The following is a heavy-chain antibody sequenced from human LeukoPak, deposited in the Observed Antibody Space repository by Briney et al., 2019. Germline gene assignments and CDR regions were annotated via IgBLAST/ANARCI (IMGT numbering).Heavy chain of an antibody. CDR2: ISSNGGST. Sequence: PGGSLRLSCAASGFTFSSYAMHWVRQAPGRGLEYVSAISSNGGSTYYANSVKGRFTISRDNSKNTLYLQMGSLRAEDMAVYYCARASYGLNWYFDLWGRGTLVTVSS. CDR1: GFTFSSYA. D-gene: IGHD5-18*01. J-gene: IGHJ2*01. V-gene: IGHV3-64*01. CDR3: ARASYGLNWYFDL.